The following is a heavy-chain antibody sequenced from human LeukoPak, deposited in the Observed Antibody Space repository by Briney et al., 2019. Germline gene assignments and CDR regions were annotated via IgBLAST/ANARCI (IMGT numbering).Heavy chain of an antibody. D-gene: IGHD2-2*01. Sequence: GRSLRLSCAASGFTFDDYALHWVRQAPGKGLEWVSGISWNSGSIGYADSVKGRFTISRDNAKNSMYLQMNSLRAGDTALYYCAKDMIKGVSRVYYFDYWGQGTLVTVSS. CDR3: AKDMIKGVSRVYYFDY. CDR2: ISWNSGSI. V-gene: IGHV3-9*01. J-gene: IGHJ4*02. CDR1: GFTFDDYA.